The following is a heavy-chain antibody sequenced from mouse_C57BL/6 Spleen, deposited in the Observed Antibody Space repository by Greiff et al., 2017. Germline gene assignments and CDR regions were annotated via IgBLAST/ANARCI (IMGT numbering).Heavy chain of an antibody. D-gene: IGHD2-3*01. CDR2: IYPGSGNT. CDR1: GYSFTSYY. CDR3: AREGDGYSAWFAY. V-gene: IGHV1-66*01. Sequence: VQLQQSGPELVKPGASVKISCKASGYSFTSYYIHWVKQRPGQGLEWIGWIYPGSGNTKYNEKFKGKATLTADTSSSTAYMQLSSLTSEDSAVYYCAREGDGYSAWFAYWGQGTLVTVSA. J-gene: IGHJ3*01.